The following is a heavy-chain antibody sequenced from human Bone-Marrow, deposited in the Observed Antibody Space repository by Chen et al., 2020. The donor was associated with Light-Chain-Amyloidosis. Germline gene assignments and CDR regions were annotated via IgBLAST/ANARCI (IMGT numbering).Heavy chain of an antibody. CDR3: AKDGVSVLSGADAFDI. Sequence: EVQLVESGGGVVQPGGSLRLSCAASGFTFDDYAMHWVRQAPGKGLEWVSLISGDGGSTYYADSVKGRFTISRDNSKNSLYLLMNSLRTEDTALYYCAKDGVSVLSGADAFDIWGQGTMVTVSS. CDR2: ISGDGGST. V-gene: IGHV3-43*02. CDR1: GFTFDDYA. D-gene: IGHD6-25*01. J-gene: IGHJ3*02.